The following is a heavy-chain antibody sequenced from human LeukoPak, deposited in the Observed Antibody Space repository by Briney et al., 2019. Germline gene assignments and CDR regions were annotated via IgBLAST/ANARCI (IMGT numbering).Heavy chain of an antibody. V-gene: IGHV3-48*03. Sequence: PGGSLRLSCAASGFTFSSYEMNWVRQAPGKGLEWVSYIGSSGSTIYYADSVKGRFTISRDNAKNSLYLQMNNLRAEDTAAYYCATGGWLLSYWGQGSLVTVSS. J-gene: IGHJ4*02. CDR3: ATGGWLLSY. CDR2: IGSSGSTI. CDR1: GFTFSSYE. D-gene: IGHD3-9*01.